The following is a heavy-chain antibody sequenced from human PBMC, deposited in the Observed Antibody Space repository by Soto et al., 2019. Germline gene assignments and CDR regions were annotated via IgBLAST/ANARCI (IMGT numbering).Heavy chain of an antibody. CDR3: AGEESNGWFGGVYGVDV. V-gene: IGHV4-59*01. D-gene: IGHD6-19*01. CDR1: GGSISSYY. J-gene: IGHJ6*02. Sequence: PSETLSLTCTVSGGSISSYYWNWIRQPPGKGLEWIGYIHYRGNTHYNPSLKSRVTISVDTSKNQFSLKLSSVTAADTAVYYCAGEESNGWFGGVYGVDVWGQGTTVTVSS. CDR2: IHYRGNT.